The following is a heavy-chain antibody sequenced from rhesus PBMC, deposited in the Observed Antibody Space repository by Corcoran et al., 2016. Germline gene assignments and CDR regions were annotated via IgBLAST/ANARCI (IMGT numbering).Heavy chain of an antibody. V-gene: IGHV4-173*01. J-gene: IGHJ4*01. Sequence: QLQLQESGPGLVKPSETLSLTCAVSGGSISSNYWSWIRQPPGKVLEWIGRISGSGGSTDYNPSRKSRVTSSTDTSKNQFSLKLSSVTAADTAVYYCARERGGSGSWKGLFDYWGQGVLVTVSS. CDR1: GGSISSNY. CDR2: ISGSGGST. CDR3: ARERGGSGSWKGLFDY. D-gene: IGHD6-25*01.